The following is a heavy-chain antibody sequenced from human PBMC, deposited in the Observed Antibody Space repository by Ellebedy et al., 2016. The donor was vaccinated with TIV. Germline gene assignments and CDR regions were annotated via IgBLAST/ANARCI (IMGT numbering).Heavy chain of an antibody. D-gene: IGHD3-10*01. Sequence: GESLKISCAASGFTFSSYGMHWVRQAPGKGLEWVAVIWYDGSNKYYADSVKGRFTISRDNSKNTLYLQMNSLRAEDTAVYYCAKGGPAITMVRSWFDPWGQGTLVTVSS. CDR2: IWYDGSNK. V-gene: IGHV3-33*06. J-gene: IGHJ5*02. CDR1: GFTFSSYG. CDR3: AKGGPAITMVRSWFDP.